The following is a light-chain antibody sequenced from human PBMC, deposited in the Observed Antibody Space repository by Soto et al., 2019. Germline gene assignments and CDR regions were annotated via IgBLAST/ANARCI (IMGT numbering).Light chain of an antibody. CDR2: GAS. Sequence: ETVMTQSPATLSVSPGEGATLSCRASQSVSSNLVWYQHRPGQAPRLLIYGASTRATDIPARFSGSGSGTEFTLTISSLQSEDYAVYYCQQHNNLPRTFGGGTKVDIK. CDR1: QSVSSN. J-gene: IGKJ4*01. V-gene: IGKV3-15*01. CDR3: QQHNNLPRT.